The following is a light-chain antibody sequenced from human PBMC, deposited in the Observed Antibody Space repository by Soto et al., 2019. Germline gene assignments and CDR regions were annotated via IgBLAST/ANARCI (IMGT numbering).Light chain of an antibody. CDR1: SSDVGGYNY. J-gene: IGLJ2*01. V-gene: IGLV2-8*01. Sequence: QSALTQPPSASGSPGQSVTISCTGTSSDVGGYNYVSWYQQHPGKAPKLMIYEVSKRPSGVPDRFSGSKSGNTASLTVSGLRAEDEDDYYCSSYAGSNSFDVVFGGGTKLTVL. CDR3: SSYAGSNSFDVV. CDR2: EVS.